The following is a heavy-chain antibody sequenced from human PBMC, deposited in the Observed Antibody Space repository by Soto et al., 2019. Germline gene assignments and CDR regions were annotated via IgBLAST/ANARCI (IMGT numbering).Heavy chain of an antibody. J-gene: IGHJ3*02. D-gene: IGHD3-22*01. CDR2: MNPNSGNT. V-gene: IGHV1-8*01. CDR3: AKDKEGTMIVVVSLPPVSAFDI. Sequence: ASVKVSCKASGYTFTSYDINWVRQATGQGLEWMGWMNPNSGNTGYAQKFQGRVTMTRNTSISTAYMELSSLRSEDTAVYYCAKDKEGTMIVVVSLPPVSAFDIWGQGTMVTVSS. CDR1: GYTFTSYD.